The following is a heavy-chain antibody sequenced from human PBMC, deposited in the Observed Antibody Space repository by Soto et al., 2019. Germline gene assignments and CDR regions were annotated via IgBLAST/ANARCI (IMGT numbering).Heavy chain of an antibody. CDR2: IIPIFGTA. CDR1: GGTFSSYA. Sequence: QVQLVQSGAEVKKPGSSVKVSCKASGGTFSSYAISWVRQAPGQGLEWMGGIIPIFGTANYAQKFQGRVTITADESTSTAYMELSSLRSEDTAVYYCARQLTYGSGSYYKPYYYGMDVWGQGTTVTVSS. J-gene: IGHJ6*02. D-gene: IGHD3-10*01. CDR3: ARQLTYGSGSYYKPYYYGMDV. V-gene: IGHV1-69*12.